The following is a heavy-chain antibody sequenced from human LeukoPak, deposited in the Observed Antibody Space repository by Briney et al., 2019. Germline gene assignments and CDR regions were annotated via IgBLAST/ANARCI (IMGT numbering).Heavy chain of an antibody. Sequence: SETLSLTCSVSGGSISNYYWSWIRQPPGKGLEWIGHIYDSGNTNYNPSLKSRVTISIDTSKNQFSLKLNSVTAADTAMYYCARGAPDTMIVVVQNAFDIWGQGTMVTVSS. D-gene: IGHD3-22*01. CDR1: GGSISNYY. V-gene: IGHV4-59*01. CDR2: IYDSGNT. CDR3: ARGAPDTMIVVVQNAFDI. J-gene: IGHJ3*02.